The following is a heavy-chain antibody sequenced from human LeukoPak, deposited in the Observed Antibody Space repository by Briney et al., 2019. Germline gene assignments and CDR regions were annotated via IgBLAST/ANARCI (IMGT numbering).Heavy chain of an antibody. V-gene: IGHV4-39*01. CDR1: GGSISSSNYY. D-gene: IGHD7-27*01. CDR3: AKRGWGGYFDY. J-gene: IGHJ4*02. Sequence: PSETLSLTCTVSGGSISSSNYYWGWIRQPPGKGLEWIGSIYYTGSTYYNPSLRSRVTISVDTSKNQFSLILSSATAADTAVYYCAKRGWGGYFDYWGQGTLVTVSS. CDR2: IYYTGST.